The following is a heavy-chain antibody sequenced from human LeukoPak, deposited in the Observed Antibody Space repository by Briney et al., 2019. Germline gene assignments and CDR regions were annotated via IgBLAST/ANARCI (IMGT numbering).Heavy chain of an antibody. CDR3: ARARGSLTRTTRYAFDI. J-gene: IGHJ3*02. Sequence: ASVKVSCKASGYTFTGYYMHWVPQAPGQGLEWMGWINPNSGGTNYAQKFQGRVTMTRDTSISTAYMELSRLRSDDTAVYYCARARGSLTRTTRYAFDIWGQGTMVTVSS. CDR1: GYTFTGYY. D-gene: IGHD2-2*01. V-gene: IGHV1-2*02. CDR2: INPNSGGT.